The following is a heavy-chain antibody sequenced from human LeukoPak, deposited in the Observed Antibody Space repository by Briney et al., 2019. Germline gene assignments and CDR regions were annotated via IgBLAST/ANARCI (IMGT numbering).Heavy chain of an antibody. J-gene: IGHJ5*02. V-gene: IGHV1-3*01. D-gene: IGHD5-18*01. CDR1: GYTFTSYA. Sequence: ASVKVSCKASGYTFTSYAMHWVRQAPGQRLEWMGWISAGNGNTKYSQNFQGRVTFISNTSATTAFMELSSLRSEDTAVYYCATIHGRLWGDNNWFDPWGQGTLVTVSS. CDR3: ATIHGRLWGDNNWFDP. CDR2: ISAGNGNT.